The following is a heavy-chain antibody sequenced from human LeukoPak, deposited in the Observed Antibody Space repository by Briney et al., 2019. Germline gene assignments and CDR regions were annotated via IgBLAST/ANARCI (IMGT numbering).Heavy chain of an antibody. V-gene: IGHV1-18*01. D-gene: IGHD1-26*01. CDR1: GYTYTSYG. Sequence: ASVKVSCKASGYTYTSYGISWVRQAAGQGLEWMGWISAYNGNTNYAQKLQGRVTMTTDTATSTAYMELRSLRSDDTAVYYCARDGRDGLVGATTVYYYMDVWGKGTTVTVSS. CDR2: ISAYNGNT. CDR3: ARDGRDGLVGATTVYYYMDV. J-gene: IGHJ6*03.